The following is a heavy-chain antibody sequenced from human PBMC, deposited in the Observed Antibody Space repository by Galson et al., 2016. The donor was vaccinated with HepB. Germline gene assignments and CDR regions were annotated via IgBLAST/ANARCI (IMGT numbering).Heavy chain of an antibody. CDR1: DFTFSGRW. CDR3: TRDDSYSLDV. Sequence: SLRLSCAASDFTFSGRWMHWVRQVPGKGLVWVSHINADGTSTTYADSVKGRFTISRDNAKNTVHLQMNSLRAEDTAIYCCTRDDSYSLDVWGQGTTVTVSS. J-gene: IGHJ6*02. V-gene: IGHV3-74*01. D-gene: IGHD2-21*02. CDR2: INADGTST.